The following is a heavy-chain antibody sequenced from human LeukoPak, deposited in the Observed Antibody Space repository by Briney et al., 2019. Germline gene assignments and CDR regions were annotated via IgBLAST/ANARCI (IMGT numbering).Heavy chain of an antibody. D-gene: IGHD4-17*01. V-gene: IGHV1-3*01. CDR3: ARSERGGTYGV. Sequence: ASVKVSCKASGYTFTSYTIHWVRQALGQRLEWVGWINAGRGNTKYSRKFQGRVTITRDTSASTAYMELSSLRSEDTAVYYCARSERGGTYGVWGQGTLVTVSS. CDR1: GYTFTSYT. CDR2: INAGRGNT. J-gene: IGHJ4*02.